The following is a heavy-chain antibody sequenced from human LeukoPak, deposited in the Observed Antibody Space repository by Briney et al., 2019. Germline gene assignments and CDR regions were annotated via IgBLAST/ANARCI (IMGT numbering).Heavy chain of an antibody. CDR1: GFTFSRYG. J-gene: IGHJ6*02. V-gene: IGHV3-30*03. Sequence: GRSLRLSCAASGFTFSRYGMHWVRQAPGKGLEWVAVVSFEGSNKYYADSVKGRFTISRDNSKNTLSLQMNSLRAEDTAVYYCARAKGDYSLYYYYGMDVWGQGTTVTVSS. CDR2: VSFEGSNK. D-gene: IGHD4-17*01. CDR3: ARAKGDYSLYYYYGMDV.